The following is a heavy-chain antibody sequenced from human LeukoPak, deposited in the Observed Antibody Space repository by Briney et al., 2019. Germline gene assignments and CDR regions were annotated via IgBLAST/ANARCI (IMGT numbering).Heavy chain of an antibody. V-gene: IGHV1-8*02. CDR2: MNPNSGNT. D-gene: IGHD3-16*01. J-gene: IGHJ4*02. CDR1: GYTFTGYY. CDR3: ARGRRLRLGELFFY. Sequence: ASVKVSCKASGYTFTGYYMHWVRQATGQGLEWMGWMNPNSGNTGYAQKFQGRVTMTRNTSISTAYMELSSLRSEDTAVYYCARGRRLRLGELFFYWGQGTLVTVSS.